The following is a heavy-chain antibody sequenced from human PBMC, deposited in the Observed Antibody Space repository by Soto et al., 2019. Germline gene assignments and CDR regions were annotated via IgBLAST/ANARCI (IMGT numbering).Heavy chain of an antibody. J-gene: IGHJ4*02. CDR1: GGSISSYY. CDR3: ARDWGDQRYYFDY. CDR2: INSDGSST. D-gene: IGHD2-21*02. Sequence: LTCTVSGGSISSYYWSWIRQAPGKGLVWVSRINSDGSSTSYADSVKGRFTISRDNAKNTLYLQMNSLRAEDTAVYYCARDWGDQRYYFDYWGQGTLVTVSS. V-gene: IGHV3-74*01.